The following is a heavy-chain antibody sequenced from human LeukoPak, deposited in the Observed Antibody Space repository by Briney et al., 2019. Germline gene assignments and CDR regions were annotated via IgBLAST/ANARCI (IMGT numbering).Heavy chain of an antibody. CDR3: ARTARDGNMYYFDL. V-gene: IGHV4-61*02. D-gene: IGHD5-24*01. CDR1: GDSITAGDYY. CDR2: VHVTGST. Sequence: SETLSLSCTVSGDSITAGDYYWSWIRQPAGKGLEWIGRVHVTGSTVSIPSLKSRVTMSVDTSRDFFSLNLTSVTAADTAVYYCARTARDGNMYYFDLWGQGNLVTVFS. J-gene: IGHJ4*02.